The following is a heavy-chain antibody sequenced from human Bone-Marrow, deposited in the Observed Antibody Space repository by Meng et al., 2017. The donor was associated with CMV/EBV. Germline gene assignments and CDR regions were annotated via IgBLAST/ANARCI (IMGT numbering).Heavy chain of an antibody. D-gene: IGHD1-1*01. J-gene: IGHJ4*02. V-gene: IGHV3-21*01. CDR3: ARRGWNWDDGTHYFDY. CDR1: GFGFSSDS. Sequence: GESLKISCAASGFGFSSDSMAWVRQAPGKGPEWISSISSSSTYIYFADSVKGRFTISRDNSKKSVYLHMNDLRAEDTVVYFCARRGWNWDDGTHYFDYWGQGPLVTVSS. CDR2: ISSSSTYI.